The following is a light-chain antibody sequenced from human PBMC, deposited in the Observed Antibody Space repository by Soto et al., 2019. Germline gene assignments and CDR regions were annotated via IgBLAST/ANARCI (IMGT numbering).Light chain of an antibody. CDR2: EVS. CDR3: GSYTSSSTLV. J-gene: IGLJ2*01. V-gene: IGLV2-18*02. Sequence: QSALTQPPSVSGSPGQSVTISCTGTSSDVAGYNRVSWYQQPPGTAPKLMIYEVSNRPSGVPDRFSGSKSGNTASLTISGLQAEDEADYYCGSYTSSSTLVFGGGTKLTVL. CDR1: SSDVAGYNR.